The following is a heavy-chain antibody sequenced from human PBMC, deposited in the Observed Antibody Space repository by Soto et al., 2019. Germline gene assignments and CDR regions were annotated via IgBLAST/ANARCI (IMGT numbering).Heavy chain of an antibody. CDR1: GFTFSGSA. V-gene: IGHV3-73*01. D-gene: IGHD4-17*01. CDR2: IRSKANSYAT. CDR3: TRHVNYGDYVVY. J-gene: IGHJ4*02. Sequence: EVQLVESGGGLVQPGGSLKLSCAASGFTFSGSAMHWVRQASGKGLEWVGRIRSKANSYATAYAASVKGRFTISRDDSKNTAYLQMNSLKTEDTAVYYCTRHVNYGDYVVYWGQGTLVTVSS.